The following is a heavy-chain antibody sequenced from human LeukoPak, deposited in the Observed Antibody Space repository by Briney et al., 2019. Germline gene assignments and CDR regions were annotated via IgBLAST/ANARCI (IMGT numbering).Heavy chain of an antibody. D-gene: IGHD3-10*01. J-gene: IGHJ5*02. CDR2: TYYRSKWYR. Sequence: SQTLPLTCAISGDSVSDNRAAWNWIRQSPSRGLEWLGRTYYRSKWYRDYAVSVKSRIAINPDTSKNQFFLQLNSVTPEDTAVYYCARDLSGIFDPWGQGTLVTVSS. CDR3: ARDLSGIFDP. CDR1: GDSVSDNRAA. V-gene: IGHV6-1*01.